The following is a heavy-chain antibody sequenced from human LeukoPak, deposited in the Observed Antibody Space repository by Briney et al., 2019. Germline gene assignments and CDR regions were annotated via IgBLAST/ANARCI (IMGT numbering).Heavy chain of an antibody. Sequence: ASVKVSCKASGYTFTGYYMHWVRQAPGQGLEWMGWINPKSGGTNEAQKFRDRVTMTRDTSIRTAYMEVSRLRSDDTAVYYCARSPDILTGENFDYWGQGTLVTVSS. CDR1: GYTFTGYY. CDR2: INPKSGGT. CDR3: ARSPDILTGENFDY. J-gene: IGHJ4*02. V-gene: IGHV1-2*02. D-gene: IGHD3-9*01.